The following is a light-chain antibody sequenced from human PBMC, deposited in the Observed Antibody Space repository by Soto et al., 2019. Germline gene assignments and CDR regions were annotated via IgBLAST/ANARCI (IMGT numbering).Light chain of an antibody. V-gene: IGLV2-8*01. CDR1: SSDIGTYDY. J-gene: IGLJ1*01. Sequence: QFVLTQPPSASGSPEQSVTISCTGTSSDIGTYDYVSWYQHLPDKAPKLIIYEVSKRPSGVPDRFSGSKSGNTASLTVSGLQAEDEGDYYCCSYGGGNNFYVFGTGTKVTVL. CDR3: CSYGGGNNFYV. CDR2: EVS.